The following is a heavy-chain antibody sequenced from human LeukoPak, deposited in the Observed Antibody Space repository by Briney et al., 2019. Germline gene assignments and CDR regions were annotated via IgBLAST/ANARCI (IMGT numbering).Heavy chain of an antibody. V-gene: IGHV3-66*01. CDR3: ASGSYDSVYYYGMDV. D-gene: IGHD1-26*01. J-gene: IGHJ6*02. CDR2: IYSGGST. CDR1: GFTVSSNY. Sequence: GGSLRLSCAASGFTVSSNYMSWVRQAPGKRLEWVSVIYSGGSTYYADSVKGRFTISRDNSKNTLYLQMNSLRAEDTAVYYCASGSYDSVYYYGMDVWGQGTTVTVSS.